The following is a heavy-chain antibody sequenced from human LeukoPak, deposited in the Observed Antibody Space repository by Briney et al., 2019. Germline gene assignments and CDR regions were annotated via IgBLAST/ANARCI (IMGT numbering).Heavy chain of an antibody. CDR1: GYSISSGYY. CDR2: IYHSGST. V-gene: IGHV4-38-2*02. Sequence: SETLSLTCSVSGYSISSGYYWGWIRQPPGKGLEWIGSIYHSGSTYYNTSLKSRVTISVDTSKNQFSLKLSSVTAADTAVYYCARHPITIFLGWFDPWGQGTLVTVSS. D-gene: IGHD3-9*01. J-gene: IGHJ5*02. CDR3: ARHPITIFLGWFDP.